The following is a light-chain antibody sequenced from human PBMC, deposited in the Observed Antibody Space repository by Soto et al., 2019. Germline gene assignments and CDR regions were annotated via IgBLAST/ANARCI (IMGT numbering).Light chain of an antibody. V-gene: IGKV1-5*03. Sequence: DIQMTQSPSTLSASVGDRVTITCRASQSISSWLAWYQAKPGKAPRLLIYKASGLETGVPSRFSGSGSGTEFTLTISCLQHDDFATYYCQQSSNYPWTFGQGTKVEIK. CDR2: KAS. CDR1: QSISSW. J-gene: IGKJ1*01. CDR3: QQSSNYPWT.